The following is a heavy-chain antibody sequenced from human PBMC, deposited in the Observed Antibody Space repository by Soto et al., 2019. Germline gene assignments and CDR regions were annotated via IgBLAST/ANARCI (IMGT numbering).Heavy chain of an antibody. V-gene: IGHV4-4*07. CDR3: ARESTVSGTHNWFDS. CDR2: IYTSGST. CDR1: GAFISGYY. J-gene: IGHJ5*01. D-gene: IGHD6-13*01. Sequence: PSETLALTCTDSGAFISGYYWSWIRQPAGKGLEWIGRIYTSGSTKYSPSLKSRATMSVDTSKKQFSLKLNSVTAADTAVYYCARESTVSGTHNWFDSWGQGTLVTVSS.